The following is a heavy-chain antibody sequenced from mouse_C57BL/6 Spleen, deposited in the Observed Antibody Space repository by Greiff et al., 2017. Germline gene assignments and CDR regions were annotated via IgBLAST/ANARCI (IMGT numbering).Heavy chain of an antibody. D-gene: IGHD2-2*01. CDR2: INPGRGGT. V-gene: IGHV1-54*01. CDR1: GYAFTNYL. Sequence: QVQLQQSGAELVRPGTSVKVSCKASGYAFTNYLIEWVKQRPGQGLEWIGVINPGRGGTNYNEKFKGKATLTADKSSSTAYMQLSSLTSEASAVYFCASSYGYDGRAYWGQGTLVTVSA. CDR3: ASSYGYDGRAY. J-gene: IGHJ3*01.